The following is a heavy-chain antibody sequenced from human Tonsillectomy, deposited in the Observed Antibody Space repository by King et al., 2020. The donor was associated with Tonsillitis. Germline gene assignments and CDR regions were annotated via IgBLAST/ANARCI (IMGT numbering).Heavy chain of an antibody. D-gene: IGHD3-22*01. Sequence: VQLVESGGGLVQPGGSLRLSCAASGFTFSSYWMHWVRQAPGKGLVWVSRINSDGSSTSYADSVKGRFTISRDNAKNTLYLQMNSLRAEDTAVYYCARDPRSYGSGYSDAFDIWGQGTMVTVSS. CDR1: GFTFSSYW. CDR2: INSDGSST. V-gene: IGHV3-74*01. J-gene: IGHJ3*02. CDR3: ARDPRSYGSGYSDAFDI.